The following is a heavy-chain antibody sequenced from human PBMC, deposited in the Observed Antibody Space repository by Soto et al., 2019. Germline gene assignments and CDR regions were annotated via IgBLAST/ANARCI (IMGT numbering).Heavy chain of an antibody. CDR2: IIPIFGTA. CDR3: AIDPPGRENIWSYNWFDP. V-gene: IGHV1-69*01. D-gene: IGHD1-26*01. Sequence: QVQLVQSGAEVKKPGSSVKVSCKASGGTFSSYAISWVRQAPGQGLEWMGGIIPIFGTANYAQKFQGRVTITGDESGSTSYMELSSLRSEDMAVYYCAIDPPGRENIWSYNWFDPWFQGTLVAVSS. CDR1: GGTFSSYA. J-gene: IGHJ5*02.